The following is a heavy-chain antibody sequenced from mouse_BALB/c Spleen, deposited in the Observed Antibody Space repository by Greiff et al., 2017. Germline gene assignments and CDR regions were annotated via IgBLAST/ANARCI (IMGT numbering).Heavy chain of an antibody. CDR3: ARGTGDYAMDY. Sequence: EVQLVDSGGVLVQPGGSRKLSCAASGFTFSSFGMHWVRQAPEKGLEWVAYISSGSSTIYYADTVKGRFTISRDNPKNTLFLQMTSLRSEDTAMYYCARGTGDYAMDYWGQGTSVTVSS. CDR1: GFTFSSFG. V-gene: IGHV5-17*02. D-gene: IGHD4-1*01. J-gene: IGHJ4*01. CDR2: ISSGSSTI.